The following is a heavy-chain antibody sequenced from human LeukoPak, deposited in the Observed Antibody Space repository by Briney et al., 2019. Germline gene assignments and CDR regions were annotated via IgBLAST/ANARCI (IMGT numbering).Heavy chain of an antibody. CDR2: ISAYNGNT. CDR3: ARVDIAARPGSSWGAFDI. J-gene: IGHJ3*02. D-gene: IGHD6-6*01. V-gene: IGHV1-18*01. Sequence: VASVKVSCTASGGTFSSYAISWVRQAPGQGLEWMGWISAYNGNTNYAQKLQGRVTMTTDTSTSTAYMELRSLRSDDTAVYYCARVDIAARPGSSWGAFDIWGQGTMVTVSS. CDR1: GGTFSSYA.